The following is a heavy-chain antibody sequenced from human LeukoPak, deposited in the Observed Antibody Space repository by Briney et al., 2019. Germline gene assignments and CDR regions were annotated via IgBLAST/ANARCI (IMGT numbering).Heavy chain of an antibody. Sequence: GGSLRLSCAASGFTFSSYWMSWVRQAPGKGLEWVANIKQDGSEKYYVDSVKGRLTISRDNAKNSLYLQMNSLRAEDTAVYYCVRDRLEPPSYYFYMDVWGKGTTVTVSS. D-gene: IGHD1-1*01. V-gene: IGHV3-7*01. CDR3: VRDRLEPPSYYFYMDV. CDR2: IKQDGSEK. J-gene: IGHJ6*03. CDR1: GFTFSSYW.